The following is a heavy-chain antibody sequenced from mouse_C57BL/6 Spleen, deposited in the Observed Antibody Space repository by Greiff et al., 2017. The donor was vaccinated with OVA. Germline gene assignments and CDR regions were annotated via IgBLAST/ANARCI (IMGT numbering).Heavy chain of an antibody. Sequence: VQLQQSGAELVRPGASVKLSCTASGFNIKDYYMHWVKQRPEQGLEWIGRIDPEHGDTEYAPKFQGKATMTADTSSNTAYLQLSSLTSEDTAVYYCTTPSYYGSSYTWFAYWGQGTLVTVSA. D-gene: IGHD1-1*01. V-gene: IGHV14-1*01. CDR3: TTPSYYGSSYTWFAY. CDR2: IDPEHGDT. J-gene: IGHJ3*01. CDR1: GFNIKDYY.